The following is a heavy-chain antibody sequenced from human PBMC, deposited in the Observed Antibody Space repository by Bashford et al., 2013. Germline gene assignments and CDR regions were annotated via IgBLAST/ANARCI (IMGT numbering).Heavy chain of an antibody. V-gene: IGHV3-11*01. J-gene: IGHJ4*02. CDR1: GFTFSDYY. CDR2: ISGSGGTI. Sequence: RLSCTASGFTFSDYYMSWIRQAPGKGLEWVSYISGSGGTIYYADSVKGRFTISRDNAKKSLYLQMNRLRAEDTAVYYCATDKGYYASGSYYKGDYWGQGTLVTVSS. D-gene: IGHD3-10*01. CDR3: ATDKGYYASGSYYKGDY.